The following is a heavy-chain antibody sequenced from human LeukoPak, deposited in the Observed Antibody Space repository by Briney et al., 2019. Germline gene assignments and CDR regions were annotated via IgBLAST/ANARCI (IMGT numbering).Heavy chain of an antibody. V-gene: IGHV1-69*01. CDR2: IIPIFGTA. CDR3: ATDYYGSGSYLDY. Sequence: SVKVSCKASGGTFSSYAISWVRQAPGQGLEWMGGIIPIFGTANYAQKFQGRVTITADESTSTAYMELSSLRSEDTTVYYCATDYYGSGSYLDYWGQGTLVTVSS. J-gene: IGHJ4*02. CDR1: GGTFSSYA. D-gene: IGHD3-10*01.